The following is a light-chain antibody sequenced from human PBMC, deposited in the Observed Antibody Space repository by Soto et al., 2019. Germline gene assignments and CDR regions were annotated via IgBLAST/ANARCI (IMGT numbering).Light chain of an antibody. CDR3: SSYTSSTTLLV. CDR1: STDVGGYNY. Sequence: QSALTQPASVSGSPGQSITISCTGTSTDVGGYNYVSWYQQHPGKAPKLMIYDVRNRPSGVSKRFSGSKSGNTASLTISGLQAEDEAHYYCSSYTSSTTLLVFGTGTKGTV. J-gene: IGLJ1*01. CDR2: DVR. V-gene: IGLV2-14*01.